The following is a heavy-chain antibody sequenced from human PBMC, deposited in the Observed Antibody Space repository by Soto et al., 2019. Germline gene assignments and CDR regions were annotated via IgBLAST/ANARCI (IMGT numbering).Heavy chain of an antibody. J-gene: IGHJ4*02. CDR3: ARQRIYCSGFDY. CDR1: GGSISSYY. D-gene: IGHD2-15*01. CDR2: IYYSGST. V-gene: IGHV4-59*08. Sequence: QVQLQESGPGLVKPSETLSLTCTVSGGSISSYYWSWIRQPPGKGLEWIGYIYYSGSTNYNPSLKSRVTISVDTSKNQFSLKLSSVTAADTAVYYCARQRIYCSGFDYWGQGTLVTVSS.